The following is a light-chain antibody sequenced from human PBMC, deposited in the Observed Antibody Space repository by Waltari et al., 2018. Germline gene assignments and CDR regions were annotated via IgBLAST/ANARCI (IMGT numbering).Light chain of an antibody. CDR3: HQSSSLPWT. CDR1: QSIGRS. V-gene: IGKV6D-21*02. J-gene: IGKJ1*01. CDR2: SAS. Sequence: EIVLTPSPDFQSVTPKEKVTITCRASQSIGRSLHWYHHKPDLSPKLLIKSASQSISGVPSRFCGSGSGTDFTLTISSLEAEDAAAYYCHQSSSLPWTFGQGTKVEIK.